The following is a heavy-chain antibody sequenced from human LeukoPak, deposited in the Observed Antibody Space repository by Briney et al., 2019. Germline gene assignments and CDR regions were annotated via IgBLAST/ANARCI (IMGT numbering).Heavy chain of an antibody. D-gene: IGHD6-13*01. Sequence: GGSLRLSCAASGFTFSDYNMIWARQAPGKALEWVSSISSTSRFMFYPDSLRGRFTIFRDNAQNSLYLQMNSLRVEDTATYHCATIAATGLRDAFDIWGQGTMVTVSS. CDR2: ISSTSRFM. CDR3: ATIAATGLRDAFDI. CDR1: GFTFSDYN. V-gene: IGHV3-21*01. J-gene: IGHJ3*02.